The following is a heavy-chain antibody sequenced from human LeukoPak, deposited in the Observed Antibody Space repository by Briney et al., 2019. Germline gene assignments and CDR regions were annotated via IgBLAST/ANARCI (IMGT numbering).Heavy chain of an antibody. CDR3: ASGLRQDNYDFWSGYSDYFDY. J-gene: IGHJ4*02. D-gene: IGHD3-3*01. Sequence: PGGSLRLSCAASGFTFSSYAMSWVRQAPGKGLEWVSVIYSGGSTYYADSVKGRFTISRDNSKNTLYLQMNSLRAEDTAVYYCASGLRQDNYDFWSGYSDYFDYWGQGTLVTVSS. CDR2: IYSGGST. V-gene: IGHV3-66*01. CDR1: GFTFSSYA.